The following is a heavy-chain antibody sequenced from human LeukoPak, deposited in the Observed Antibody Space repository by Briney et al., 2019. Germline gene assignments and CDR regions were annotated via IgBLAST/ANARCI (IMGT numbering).Heavy chain of an antibody. CDR3: ASGGYDYGDYGPDY. J-gene: IGHJ4*02. D-gene: IGHD4-17*01. CDR2: INHSGST. CDR1: GGSFSGYY. V-gene: IGHV4-34*01. Sequence: SETLTLTCAVYGGSFSGYYWSWLRQPPGKGLEWIGEINHSGSTNYNPSLKSRVTISVDTSKNQFSLKLSSVTAADTAVYYCASGGYDYGDYGPDYWGQGTLVTVSS.